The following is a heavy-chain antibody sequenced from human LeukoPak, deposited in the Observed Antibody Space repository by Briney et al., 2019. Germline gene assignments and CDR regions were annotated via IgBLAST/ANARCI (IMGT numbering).Heavy chain of an antibody. CDR1: GYTFTSYD. CDR3: AREDLRFLGFDP. V-gene: IGHV1-2*06. D-gene: IGHD3-3*01. CDR2: INPNSGGT. Sequence: ASVKVSCKASGYTFTSYDINWVRQATGQGLEWMGRINPNSGGTNYAQKFQGRVTMTRDTSISTAYMELSRLRSDDTAVYYCAREDLRFLGFDPWGQGTLVTVSS. J-gene: IGHJ5*02.